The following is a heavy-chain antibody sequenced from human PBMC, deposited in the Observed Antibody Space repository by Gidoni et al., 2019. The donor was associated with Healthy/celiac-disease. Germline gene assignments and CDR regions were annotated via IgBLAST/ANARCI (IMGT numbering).Heavy chain of an antibody. V-gene: IGHV3-23*01. J-gene: IGHJ5*02. CDR3: AKEGLGTTSLFDP. Sequence: EVQLLESGGGLVQLGGSLSLSGAASGFIFSSYSMGWVRQAPGKGLEWVSAISGSGGSTYYADSVKGRFTISRDNSKNTLYLQMNSLRAEDTAVYYCAKEGLGTTSLFDPWGQGTLVTVSS. CDR1: GFIFSSYS. D-gene: IGHD1-1*01. CDR2: ISGSGGST.